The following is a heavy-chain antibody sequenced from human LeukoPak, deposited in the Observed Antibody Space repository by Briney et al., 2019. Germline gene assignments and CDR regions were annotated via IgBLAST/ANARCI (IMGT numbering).Heavy chain of an antibody. D-gene: IGHD1-14*01. CDR1: GFTFSSYA. V-gene: IGHV3-30*04. CDR2: ISYDGSNK. J-gene: IGHJ4*02. Sequence: GGSLRLSCAASGFTFSSYAMHWVRQAPGKGLEWVAVISYDGSNKYYADSVKGRFTISRDNSKNTLYLQMNSLRAEDTAVYYCARGTTSDYWGQGTLVTVSS. CDR3: ARGTTSDY.